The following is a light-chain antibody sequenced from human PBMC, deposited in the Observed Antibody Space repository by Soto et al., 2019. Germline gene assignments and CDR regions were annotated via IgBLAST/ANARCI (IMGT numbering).Light chain of an antibody. CDR1: QSVSNNY. CDR3: QQYGSSLFT. CDR2: GAS. V-gene: IGKV3-20*01. J-gene: IGKJ3*01. Sequence: EIVLTQSPGTLSLSPGESATLSCRASQSVSNNYLAWYQQKPGQAPRLLIYGASTRATGIPDRFSGSGSGTDFTLSISRLEPEDFAVYYCQQYGSSLFTFGPGTKVDVK.